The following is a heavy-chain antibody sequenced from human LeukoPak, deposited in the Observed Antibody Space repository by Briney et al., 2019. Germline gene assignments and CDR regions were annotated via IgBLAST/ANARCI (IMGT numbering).Heavy chain of an antibody. CDR3: ARTDLTVTTSSY. J-gene: IGHJ4*02. Sequence: ASVKVSCKASGYTLTGYYMHWVRQAPGQGLEWMGWINPNSGGTNYAQKFQGRVTMTRDTSISTAYMELSRLRSDDTAVYYCARTDLTVTTSSYWGQGTLVTVSS. D-gene: IGHD4-17*01. CDR1: GYTLTGYY. CDR2: INPNSGGT. V-gene: IGHV1-2*02.